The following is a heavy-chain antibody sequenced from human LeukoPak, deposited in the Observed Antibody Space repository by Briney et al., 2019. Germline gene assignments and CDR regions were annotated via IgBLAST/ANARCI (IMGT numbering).Heavy chain of an antibody. CDR2: ISSSSSYI. V-gene: IGHV3-21*01. CDR1: GFTVSSNY. Sequence: PGGSLRLSCAASGFTVSSNYMNWVRQAPGKGLEWVSSISSSSSYIYYADSVKGRFTISRDNAKNSLYLQMNSLGAEDTAVYYCANSALGMVRGVPFDYWGQGTLVTVSS. CDR3: ANSALGMVRGVPFDY. J-gene: IGHJ4*02. D-gene: IGHD3-10*01.